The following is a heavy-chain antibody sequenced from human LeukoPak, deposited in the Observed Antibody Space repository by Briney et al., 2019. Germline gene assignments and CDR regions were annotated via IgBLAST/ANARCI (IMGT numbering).Heavy chain of an antibody. CDR1: GGSITSYF. Sequence: PSETLSLTCTVSGGSITSYFWSWIRQPPGEGLEWIGYIYYTGSTNYNPSLKSRVTISVDTSKNRLSLRLSSVTAADTAVYYCASYYDGSGSYYFDYWGQGTLVTVSS. CDR3: ASYYDGSGSYYFDY. J-gene: IGHJ4*02. CDR2: IYYTGST. D-gene: IGHD3-22*01. V-gene: IGHV4-59*08.